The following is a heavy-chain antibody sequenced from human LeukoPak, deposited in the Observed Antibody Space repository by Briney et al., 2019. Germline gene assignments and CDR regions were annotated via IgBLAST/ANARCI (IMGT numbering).Heavy chain of an antibody. D-gene: IGHD3-3*01. Sequence: TGGSLRLSCAAPGFSFSSNWMGWVRQAPGKGLEWVANIKLDGSEKNYVDSVKGRFTISRDNTKNSLYLQMNSLRVEDTAVFYCARDQYDTWSRRGNFDSWGQGTLVIVSS. CDR3: ARDQYDTWSRRGNFDS. J-gene: IGHJ4*02. CDR1: GFSFSSNW. V-gene: IGHV3-7*03. CDR2: IKLDGSEK.